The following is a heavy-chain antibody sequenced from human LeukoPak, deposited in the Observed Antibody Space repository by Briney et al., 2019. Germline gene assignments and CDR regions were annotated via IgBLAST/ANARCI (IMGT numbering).Heavy chain of an antibody. CDR3: ARDPDIVVVVAVAFDY. V-gene: IGHV3-30*04. CDR1: GFTFSSYA. J-gene: IGHJ4*02. D-gene: IGHD2-15*01. Sequence: GRALRLSCAASGFTFSSYAMHGVRQAPGKGREGVAGISYDGRKKYYADSVKGRFTISRDNSKNPLYLQMNPLRAEDTAVYYCARDPDIVVVVAVAFDYWGQGTLVTVSS. CDR2: ISYDGRKK.